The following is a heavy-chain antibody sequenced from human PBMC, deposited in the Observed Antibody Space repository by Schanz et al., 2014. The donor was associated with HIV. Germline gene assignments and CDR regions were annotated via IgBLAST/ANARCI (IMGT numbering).Heavy chain of an antibody. CDR2: INSDGSST. D-gene: IGHD3-10*01. CDR1: GFTFSSYR. J-gene: IGHJ6*02. CDR3: AKDGAPSGSYSYGMDV. Sequence: VQLVESGGRVVQPGRSLRLSCAASGFTFSSYRMHWVRQAPGKGLVWVSRINSDGSSTSYADSVKGRFTISRDNSKNTLYLQMNSLRAEDTAVYHCAKDGAPSGSYSYGMDVWGQGTTVTVSS. V-gene: IGHV3-74*01.